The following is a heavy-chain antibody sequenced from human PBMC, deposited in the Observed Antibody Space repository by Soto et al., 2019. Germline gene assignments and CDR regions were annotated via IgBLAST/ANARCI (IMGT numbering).Heavy chain of an antibody. J-gene: IGHJ4*02. CDR2: IYYSGST. CDR3: ARALQATVVTLSFDY. V-gene: IGHV4-59*08. D-gene: IGHD4-17*01. CDR1: GGSISNYY. Sequence: LETLSLTCTVSGGSISNYYWSWIRQPPGKGLEWIGYIYYSGSTNYNPSLSNRVTISVDMSKNQFSLKLNSVTAADTAVYYCARALQATVVTLSFDYWGQGTLVTVSS.